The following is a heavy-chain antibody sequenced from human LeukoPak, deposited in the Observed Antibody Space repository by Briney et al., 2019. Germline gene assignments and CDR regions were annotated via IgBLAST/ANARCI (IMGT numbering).Heavy chain of an antibody. Sequence: GASVKVSCKASGYTFTGYYMHWVRQAPGQGLEWMGWINPNSGGTNYAQKFQGRVTMTRDTSISTAYMELSRLRSDDTAVYYCARDKAFTMVRGVIHYYYYMDVWGKGTTVTVSS. CDR3: ARDKAFTMVRGVIHYYYYMDV. CDR2: INPNSGGT. V-gene: IGHV1-2*02. J-gene: IGHJ6*03. D-gene: IGHD3-10*01. CDR1: GYTFTGYY.